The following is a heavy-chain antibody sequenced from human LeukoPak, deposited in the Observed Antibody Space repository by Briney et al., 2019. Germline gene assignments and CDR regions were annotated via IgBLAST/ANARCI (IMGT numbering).Heavy chain of an antibody. CDR2: IIPIFGTA. D-gene: IGHD3-10*01. CDR1: GGTFSSYA. Sequence: SVKVSCKASGGTFSSYAISWVRQAPGQGLEWMGRIIPIFGTANYAQKLQGRVTITTDESTSTAYMELSSLRAEDTAVYYCATALDLWFGELFYMDVSGKGTTVTVSS. CDR3: ATALDLWFGELFYMDV. J-gene: IGHJ6*03. V-gene: IGHV1-69*05.